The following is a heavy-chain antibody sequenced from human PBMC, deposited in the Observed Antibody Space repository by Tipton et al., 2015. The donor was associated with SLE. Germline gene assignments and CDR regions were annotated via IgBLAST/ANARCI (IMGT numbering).Heavy chain of an antibody. CDR1: GGSISSGGYS. Sequence: TLSLTCTVSGGSISSGGYSWSWIRQPPGKGLEWIGYIYYSGSTNYNPSLKSRVTISVDTSKNQFSLKLSSVTAADTAVYYCARPRRGYSYGFDYWGQGTLVTVSS. CDR3: ARPRRGYSYGFDY. CDR2: IYYSGST. V-gene: IGHV4-61*08. J-gene: IGHJ4*02. D-gene: IGHD5-18*01.